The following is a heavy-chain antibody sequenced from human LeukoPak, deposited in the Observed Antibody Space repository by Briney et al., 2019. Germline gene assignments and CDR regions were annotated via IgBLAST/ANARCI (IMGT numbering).Heavy chain of an antibody. V-gene: IGHV4-39*03. CDR3: RAGVEIDNWLDP. D-gene: IGHD3-22*01. J-gene: IGHJ5*02. CDR1: GGSISSSSSY. Sequence: SSETLPLTCTISGGSISSSSSYWGWIRQPPGKGLECIGSIYYSGRTYYNPSLKSRVTISVDTSKNQFSLKLSSVTAADTAVYYCRAGVEIDNWLDPWGQGTLVTVSS. CDR2: IYYSGRT.